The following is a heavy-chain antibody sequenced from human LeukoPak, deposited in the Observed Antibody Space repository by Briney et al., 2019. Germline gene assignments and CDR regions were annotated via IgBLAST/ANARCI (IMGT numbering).Heavy chain of an antibody. J-gene: IGHJ6*03. CDR3: ARESMGISYYMDV. Sequence: GGSLRLSCAASGFTFSSYGMHWVRQAPGKGLEWVAFIRYDGSNKYYADSVKGRFTISRDNAKNSLYLQMNSLRAEDTAVYYCARESMGISYYMDVWGKGTTVTISS. CDR2: IRYDGSNK. V-gene: IGHV3-30*02. D-gene: IGHD6-13*01. CDR1: GFTFSSYG.